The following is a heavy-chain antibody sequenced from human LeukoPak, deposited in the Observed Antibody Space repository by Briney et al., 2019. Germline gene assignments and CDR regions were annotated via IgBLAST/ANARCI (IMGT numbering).Heavy chain of an antibody. CDR1: GSTFSSYG. V-gene: IGHV3-23*01. CDR2: ISGSGGST. D-gene: IGHD3-9*01. CDR3: AKGRYDILTGGD. Sequence: SGRSLRLSCAASGSTFSSYGMHWVRQAPGKGLEWVSAISGSGGSTYYADSVKGRFTISRDNSKNTLYLQMNSLRAEDTAVYYCAKGRYDILTGGDWGQGTLVTVSS. J-gene: IGHJ4*02.